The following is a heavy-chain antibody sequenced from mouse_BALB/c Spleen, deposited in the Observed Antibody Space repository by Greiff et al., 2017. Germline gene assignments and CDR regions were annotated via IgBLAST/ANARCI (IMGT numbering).Heavy chain of an antibody. CDR3: AREGTTPYYFDY. CDR2: INPNNGGT. Sequence: VQLQQSGPELVKPGASVKIPCKASGYTFTDYNMDWVKQSHGKSLEWIGDINPNNGGTIYNQKFKGKATLTVDNSSSTAYMELRSLTSEDSAVYYCAREGTTPYYFDYWGQGTTLTVSS. D-gene: IGHD1-1*01. J-gene: IGHJ2*01. CDR1: GYTFTDYN. V-gene: IGHV1-18*01.